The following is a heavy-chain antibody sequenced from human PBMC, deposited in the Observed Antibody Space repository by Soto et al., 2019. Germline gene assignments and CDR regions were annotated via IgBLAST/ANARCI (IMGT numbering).Heavy chain of an antibody. V-gene: IGHV3-74*01. CDR2: IKTDGSRI. D-gene: IGHD3-16*01. CDR1: GFTFTSYW. Sequence: EVQLVESGGGLVQPGGSLRLSCAASGFTFTSYWMYWVRQAPGKGLVWVSRIKTDGSRINYVDSVKGRFTVSRDNARNILYLQMNSLRAEDTAVYYCARDVGRDYVHDAFDIWGQGTMVTVAS. J-gene: IGHJ3*02. CDR3: ARDVGRDYVHDAFDI.